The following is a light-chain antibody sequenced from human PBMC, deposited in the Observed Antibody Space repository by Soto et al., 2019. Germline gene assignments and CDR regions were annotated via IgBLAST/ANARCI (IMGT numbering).Light chain of an antibody. Sequence: IQMTQSPSSLSASVGDRVTITYQASQDISNYLNWYQQKPGKAPKLLMSDASILETGVPSRFSGSGSGTDFTFTISGLQPEDIATYYCQQYDTLPPTFGPGTKVDLK. CDR2: DAS. J-gene: IGKJ3*01. CDR1: QDISNY. V-gene: IGKV1-33*01. CDR3: QQYDTLPPT.